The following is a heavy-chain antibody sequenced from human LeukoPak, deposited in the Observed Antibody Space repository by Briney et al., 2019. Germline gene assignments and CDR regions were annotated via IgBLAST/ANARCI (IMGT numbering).Heavy chain of an antibody. Sequence: SETLSLTCTVSGGSISNGDYYWSWIRQPPGKGLEWIGYIYYSGSAYYNPSLQSRVTISVDTSKNQFSLKLSSVTAADTAVYYCAKYGDYPFAYWGQGTLVTVSS. J-gene: IGHJ4*02. V-gene: IGHV4-30-4*01. CDR2: IYYSGSA. D-gene: IGHD4-17*01. CDR1: GGSISNGDYY. CDR3: AKYGDYPFAY.